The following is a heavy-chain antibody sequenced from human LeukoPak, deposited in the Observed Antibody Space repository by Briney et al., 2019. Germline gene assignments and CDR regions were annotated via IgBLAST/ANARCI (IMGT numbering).Heavy chain of an antibody. CDR1: GYSVSSGYY. CDR3: ARHLYCSSTSCYLHYYYMDV. J-gene: IGHJ6*03. CDR2: IYHSGST. D-gene: IGHD2-2*01. V-gene: IGHV4-38-2*02. Sequence: SETLSLTCTVSGYSVSSGYYWGWIRQPPGKGLEWVGSIYHSGSTYYNPSLKSRVTISVDTSKNQFSLKLSSVTAADTAVYYCARHLYCSSTSCYLHYYYMDVWGKGTTVTVSS.